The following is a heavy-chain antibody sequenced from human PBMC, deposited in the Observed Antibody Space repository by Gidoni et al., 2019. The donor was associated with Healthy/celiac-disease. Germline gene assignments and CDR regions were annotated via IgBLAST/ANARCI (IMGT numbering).Heavy chain of an antibody. CDR3: AKDWGELRLRYYFDY. V-gene: IGHV3-30*18. Sequence: QVQLVESGGGVVQPGRSLRLSCAASGFTFSSYGMHWVRQAPGKGLEWVAVISYDGSNKYYADSVKGRFTISRDNSKNTLYLQMNSLRAEDTAVYYCAKDWGELRLRYYFDYWGHGTLVTVSS. J-gene: IGHJ4*01. CDR2: ISYDGSNK. CDR1: GFTFSSYG. D-gene: IGHD5-12*01.